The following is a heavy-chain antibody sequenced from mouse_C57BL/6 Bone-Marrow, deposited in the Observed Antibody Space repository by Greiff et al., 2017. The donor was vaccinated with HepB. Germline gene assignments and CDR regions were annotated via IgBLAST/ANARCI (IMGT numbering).Heavy chain of an antibody. CDR2: ISSGSSTI. J-gene: IGHJ4*01. V-gene: IGHV5-17*01. CDR3: ARRLRRPHYYAMDY. Sequence: EVKLMESGGGLVKPGGSLKLSCAASGFTFSDYGMHWVRQAPEEGLEWVAYISSGSSTIYYADTVKGRFTISRDNAKNTLFLQMTSLRSEDTAMYYCARRLRRPHYYAMDYWGQGTSVTVSS. D-gene: IGHD2-2*01. CDR1: GFTFSDYG.